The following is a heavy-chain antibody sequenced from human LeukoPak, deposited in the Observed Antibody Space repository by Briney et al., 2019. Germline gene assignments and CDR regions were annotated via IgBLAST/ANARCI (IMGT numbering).Heavy chain of an antibody. J-gene: IGHJ4*02. CDR1: GFTLSSYA. CDR3: ARDTVRGSHCLDY. V-gene: IGHV3-30-3*01. Sequence: RGSLRLSCADPGFTLSSYATQRVPQAPRKGLERVAGISYDGSNKYYADSVKGRFTISRDNSKNTLYLQMNSLRAEDTAVYYCARDTVRGSHCLDYWGQGTLVTVSS. D-gene: IGHD2-21*01. CDR2: ISYDGSNK.